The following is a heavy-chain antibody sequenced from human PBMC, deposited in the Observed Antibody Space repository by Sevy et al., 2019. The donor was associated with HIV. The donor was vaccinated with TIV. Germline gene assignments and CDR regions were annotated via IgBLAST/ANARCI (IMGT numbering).Heavy chain of an antibody. J-gene: IGHJ6*03. V-gene: IGHV3-23*01. D-gene: IGHD3-22*01. Sequence: GGSLRLSCAVSGFSFDSYGMTWVRQAPGKGLEWVSGISGSGSRTYYADSVKGRFIISRENSKNTLDLQMNSFRSEDTAIYYCGKGGGGHYDPDEIGYYFYYYNMDVWGKGTTVTVSS. CDR3: GKGGGGHYDPDEIGYYFYYYNMDV. CDR2: ISGSGSRT. CDR1: GFSFDSYG.